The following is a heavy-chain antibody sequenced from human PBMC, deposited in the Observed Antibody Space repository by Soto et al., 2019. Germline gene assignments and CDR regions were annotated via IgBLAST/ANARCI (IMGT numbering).Heavy chain of an antibody. J-gene: IGHJ4*02. Sequence: VGSLRLSCAASGFTFSSYWLSWVRQAPGTGLEWVANIKEDGSRAYYVDSVEGRFTISRDNAKNSLFLQMNNLRAEDTAVYYCASPLGATWLQYPPAYWGQGTLVTVSS. D-gene: IGHD4-4*01. CDR2: IKEDGSRA. V-gene: IGHV3-7*03. CDR3: ASPLGATWLQYPPAY. CDR1: GFTFSSYW.